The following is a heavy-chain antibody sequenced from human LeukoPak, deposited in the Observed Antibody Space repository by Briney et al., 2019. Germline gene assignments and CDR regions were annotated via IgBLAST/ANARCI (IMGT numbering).Heavy chain of an antibody. CDR2: ISAYNGNT. J-gene: IGHJ4*02. CDR3: ARPYCSSTSCYRSVPNTFDY. CDR1: GYTFTSYG. D-gene: IGHD2-2*01. Sequence: ASVKVSCKASGYTFTSYGISWERQAPGGGLEWMGWISAYNGNTNYAQKLQGRVTMTTDTSTSTAYMELRSLRSDDTAVYYCARPYCSSTSCYRSVPNTFDYWGQGTLVTVFS. V-gene: IGHV1-18*01.